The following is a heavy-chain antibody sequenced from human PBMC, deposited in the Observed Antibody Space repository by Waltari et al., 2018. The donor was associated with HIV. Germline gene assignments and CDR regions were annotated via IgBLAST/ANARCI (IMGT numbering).Heavy chain of an antibody. V-gene: IGHV3-30*04. J-gene: IGHJ6*02. D-gene: IGHD6-19*01. CDR3: VRRSVLGLDL. CDR1: GVMLSNHA. Sequence: VQSGGGVAQPGRSLRLSCTAHGVMLSNHAMHWVRQSADKRLEWVAVITYDGGNQFVTDSLKGRFIISRDNARDTLYLEMKLLKVEDSGIYYCVRRSVLGLDLWGQGTTVIVS. CDR2: ITYDGGNQ.